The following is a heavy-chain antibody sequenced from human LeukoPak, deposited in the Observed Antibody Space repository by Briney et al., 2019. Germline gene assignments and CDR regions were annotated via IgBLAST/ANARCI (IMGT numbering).Heavy chain of an antibody. J-gene: IGHJ4*02. D-gene: IGHD3-22*01. CDR3: ARVLGWYYDSSDYSRAFDY. Sequence: ASVKVSCKASGYTPTDYYMHWVRQAPGQELGWVGRINPNSGGTNYAQKIQGRVSMPRDTSTSTVYMELSSLRPEDTAVYYCARVLGWYYDSSDYSRAFDYWGQGTLVTVSS. V-gene: IGHV1/OR15-1*04. CDR1: GYTPTDYY. CDR2: INPNSGGT.